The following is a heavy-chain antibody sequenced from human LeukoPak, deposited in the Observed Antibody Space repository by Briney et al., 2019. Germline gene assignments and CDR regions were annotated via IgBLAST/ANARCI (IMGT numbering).Heavy chain of an antibody. CDR2: ISSSSSYI. CDR1: GFTFSSYS. D-gene: IGHD2-2*02. V-gene: IGHV3-21*04. Sequence: GGSLRLSCAASGFTFSSYSMNWVRQAPGKGLEWVSSISSSSSYIYYADSVKGRFTISRDNSKNTLYLQMNSLRAEDTAVYYCAKPEGYCSSTSCYNSLYYYYYYMDVWGKGTTVTVSS. J-gene: IGHJ6*03. CDR3: AKPEGYCSSTSCYNSLYYYYYYMDV.